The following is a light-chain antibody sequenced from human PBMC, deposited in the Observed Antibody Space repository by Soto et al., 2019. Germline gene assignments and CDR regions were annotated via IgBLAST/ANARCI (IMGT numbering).Light chain of an antibody. CDR2: AAS. Sequence: DVQMTQSPSSLSASVGDRVTITCRASQSIRSYLNWYQQKPGKAPKLLISAASSLQSGVPSRFSGSGSETHFTLTISSLQPEDFATYSCQQSYSTTWTFGQGTKVDIK. CDR3: QQSYSTTWT. V-gene: IGKV1-39*01. J-gene: IGKJ1*01. CDR1: QSIRSY.